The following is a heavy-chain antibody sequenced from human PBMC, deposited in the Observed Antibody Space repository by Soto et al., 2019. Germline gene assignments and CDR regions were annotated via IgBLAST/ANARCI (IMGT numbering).Heavy chain of an antibody. CDR2: ISAYNGNT. Sequence: ASVKVSCKASGYTFTSYGISWVRQAPGQGLEWMGWISAYNGNTNYAQKLQGRVTMTTDTSTSTAYMELRSLRSDDTAVYYCARGTPLGSGGALSYYYGMDVWGQGTTVTVSS. D-gene: IGHD7-27*01. J-gene: IGHJ6*01. V-gene: IGHV1-18*04. CDR1: GYTFTSYG. CDR3: ARGTPLGSGGALSYYYGMDV.